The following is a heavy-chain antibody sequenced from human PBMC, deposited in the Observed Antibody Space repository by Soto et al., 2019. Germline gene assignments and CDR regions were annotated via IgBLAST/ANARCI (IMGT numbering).Heavy chain of an antibody. CDR2: IYNGGIP. J-gene: IGHJ4*02. CDR3: ASQDYDKSVYYFDY. Sequence: PSETLSLTCAVSGYSIRLGYYWSWIRQPAGKGLEWIGRIYNGGIPLIHPSLESRVALSLDTSKNQFSLTLSSVTAADTAIYYCASQDYDKSVYYFDYWGRGTLVTVSS. D-gene: IGHD3-22*01. V-gene: IGHV4-59*10. CDR1: GYSIRLGYY.